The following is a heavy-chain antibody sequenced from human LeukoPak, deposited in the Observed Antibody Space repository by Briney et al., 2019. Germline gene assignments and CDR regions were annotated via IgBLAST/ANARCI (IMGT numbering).Heavy chain of an antibody. D-gene: IGHD3-9*01. V-gene: IGHV3-48*03. CDR2: ISGSGSTI. J-gene: IGHJ6*03. CDR3: ARGALLRYFDWYYMDV. CDR1: GFTFSSSE. Sequence: PGGSLRLSCAASGFTFSSSEMNWVRQAPGKGLEWVSYISGSGSTIYYADSVKGRFTISRDNAKNSLYLQMNSLRAEDTAVYYCARGALLRYFDWYYMDVWGKGTTVTISS.